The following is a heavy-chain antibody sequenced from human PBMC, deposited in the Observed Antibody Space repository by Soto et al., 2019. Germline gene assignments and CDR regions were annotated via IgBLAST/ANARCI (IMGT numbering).Heavy chain of an antibody. Sequence: SVKVSCKASGGTFSSYAISWVRQAPGQGLEWMGGIIPIFGTANYAQKFQGRVTITADESTSTAYMELSSLRSEDTAVYYCARELELHLTWFDPWGQGNLVTVSS. CDR1: GGTFSSYA. CDR3: ARELELHLTWFDP. D-gene: IGHD1-7*01. J-gene: IGHJ5*02. V-gene: IGHV1-69*13. CDR2: IIPIFGTA.